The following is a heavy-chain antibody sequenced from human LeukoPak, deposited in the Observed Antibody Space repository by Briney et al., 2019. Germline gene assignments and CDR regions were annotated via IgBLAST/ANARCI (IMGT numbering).Heavy chain of an antibody. D-gene: IGHD5-18*01. J-gene: IGHJ6*02. CDR2: IYTSGST. CDR3: GSGYSYGYSYYYYGMDV. CDR1: GGSISSGSYY. V-gene: IGHV4-61*02. Sequence: SETLSLTCTVSGGSISSGSYYWSWIRQPAGKGLEWIGRIYTSGSTNYNPSLKSRVIISVDTSKNQFSLKLSSVTAADTAVYYCGSGYSYGYSYYYYGMDVWGQGTTVTVSS.